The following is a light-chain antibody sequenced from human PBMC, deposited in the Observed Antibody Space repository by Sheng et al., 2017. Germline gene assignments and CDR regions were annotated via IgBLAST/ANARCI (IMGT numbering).Light chain of an antibody. Sequence: ETVMTQSPVTLSVSPGERATLSCRASQSVSTNLGWYQQKPGQAPRLLIYGASTRATGIPDRFSGSGSGTDFTLTISRMEPEDFAVYYCQQYASSLPLIFGGGTKVDMK. CDR2: GAS. CDR1: QSVSTN. J-gene: IGKJ4*01. CDR3: QQYASSLPLI. V-gene: IGKV3-20*01.